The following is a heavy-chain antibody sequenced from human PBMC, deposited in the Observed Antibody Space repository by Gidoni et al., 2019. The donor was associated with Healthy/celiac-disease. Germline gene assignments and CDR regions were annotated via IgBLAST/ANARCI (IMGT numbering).Heavy chain of an antibody. V-gene: IGHV1-8*01. CDR2: MNPNSGNT. D-gene: IGHD3-9*01. CDR3: ARKYFDWLSPYYYYYMDV. J-gene: IGHJ6*03. CDR1: GYTFTSYD. Sequence: QVQLVQSGAEVKKPGASVKVSCKASGYTFTSYDLNWVRQATGQGLEWMGWMNPNSGNTGYEQKFQGRVTMTRNTSISTAYMELSSLRSEDTAVYYCARKYFDWLSPYYYYYMDVWGKGTTVTVSS.